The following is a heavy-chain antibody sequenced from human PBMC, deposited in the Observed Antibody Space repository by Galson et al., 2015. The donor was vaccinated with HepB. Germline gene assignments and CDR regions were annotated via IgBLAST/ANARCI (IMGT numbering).Heavy chain of an antibody. Sequence: SLRLSCAASGFTFSSYWMSWVRQAPGKGLEWVANIKQDGNEKYYVDSVKGRFTISRDNAKNSLYLQMNSLRAEDTAVFYCARDSSYIVVPAAGDFDHWGQGTLVTVSS. CDR1: GFTFSSYW. CDR2: IKQDGNEK. CDR3: ARDSSYIVVPAAGDFDH. J-gene: IGHJ4*02. D-gene: IGHD2-2*01. V-gene: IGHV3-7*01.